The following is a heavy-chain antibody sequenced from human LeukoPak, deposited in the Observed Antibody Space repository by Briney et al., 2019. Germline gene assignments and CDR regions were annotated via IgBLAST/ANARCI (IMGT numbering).Heavy chain of an antibody. CDR1: GYTFTGYY. CDR2: INPNSGGT. V-gene: IGHV1-2*02. D-gene: IGHD5-18*01. CDR3: ARLGMGTTPAFDI. Sequence: ASVKVSCKASGYTFTGYYMHWVRQAPGQGLEWMGWINPNSGGTNYAQKFQGRVTMTRDTSISTAYMELSRLRSDDTAVYYCARLGMGTTPAFDIWGQGTMVTVSS. J-gene: IGHJ3*02.